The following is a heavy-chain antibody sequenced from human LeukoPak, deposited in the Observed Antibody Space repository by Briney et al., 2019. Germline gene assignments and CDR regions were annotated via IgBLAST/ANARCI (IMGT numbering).Heavy chain of an antibody. CDR3: TRVGYIDEGIDY. J-gene: IGHJ4*02. CDR1: GFPFSSYW. CDR2: IKQDGSKK. D-gene: IGHD5-24*01. V-gene: IGHV3-7*04. Sequence: GGSLRLSCVAYGFPFSSYWMTWVRQAPGKGLEWVANIKQDGSKKSYVDSVKGRFTISRDNAKNSLYLQMNSLRAEDTAIYYCTRVGYIDEGIDYWGQGTLVTVSS.